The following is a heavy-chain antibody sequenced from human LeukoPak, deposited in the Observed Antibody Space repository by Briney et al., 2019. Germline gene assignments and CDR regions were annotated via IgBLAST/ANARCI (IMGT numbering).Heavy chain of an antibody. CDR2: ISYDGSNK. J-gene: IGHJ4*02. CDR1: GFTFSSYA. Sequence: GRSLRLSCTASGFTFSSYAMHWVRQAPGKGLEWVAVISYDGSNKYYADSVKGRFTISRDNSKNTLYLRMNSLRAEDTAVYYCARVPYYYDSSGYYIDYWGQGTLVTVSS. V-gene: IGHV3-30-3*01. D-gene: IGHD3-22*01. CDR3: ARVPYYYDSSGYYIDY.